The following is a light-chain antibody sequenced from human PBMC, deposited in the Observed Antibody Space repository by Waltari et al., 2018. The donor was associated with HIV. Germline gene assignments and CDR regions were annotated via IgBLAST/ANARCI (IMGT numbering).Light chain of an antibody. Sequence: DIQIIQSPSSLSASPGDTVTINCRTNQTITSYLNWYKQEPGKAPKLLIYAASTLQTGIPRRFSGGGSGTEFTLTISGLQRDDFAIYSCQQTFTTPWTFALGTRV. CDR3: QQTFTTPWT. V-gene: IGKV1-39*01. J-gene: IGKJ1*01. CDR1: QTITSY. CDR2: AAS.